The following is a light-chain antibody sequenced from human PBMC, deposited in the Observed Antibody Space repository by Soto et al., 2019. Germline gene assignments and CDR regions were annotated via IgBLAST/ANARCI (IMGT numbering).Light chain of an antibody. V-gene: IGLV1-51*01. CDR3: GTWDSSLSAVV. CDR2: DND. J-gene: IGLJ2*01. Sequence: QSVLTQPPSASAAPGQKVTISCSGSSSNIGNNFVSWYRQLPGTAPKLLIYDNDERPSGIPDRFSGSKSGTSATLGITGLQTGDEADYYCGTWDSSLSAVVFGGGTKLTVL. CDR1: SSNIGNNF.